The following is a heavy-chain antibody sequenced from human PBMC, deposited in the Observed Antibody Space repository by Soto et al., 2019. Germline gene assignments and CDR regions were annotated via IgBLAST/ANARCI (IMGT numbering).Heavy chain of an antibody. Sequence: QVQLVESGGGVVQPGRSLRLSCAASGFTFSGYSMHWVRQAPGKGLEWLTVISYDGSEKYYADSVKGRFTTSRDNSKNTLYLQMNSLRAEDTAVYSCATDARLMMTGLGTFDICGLGTMLTVSS. CDR2: ISYDGSEK. CDR3: ATDARLMMTGLGTFDI. D-gene: IGHD3-9*01. J-gene: IGHJ3*02. V-gene: IGHV3-30*04. CDR1: GFTFSGYS.